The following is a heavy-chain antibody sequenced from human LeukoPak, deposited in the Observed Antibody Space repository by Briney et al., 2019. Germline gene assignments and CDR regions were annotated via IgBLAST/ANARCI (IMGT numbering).Heavy chain of an antibody. J-gene: IGHJ4*02. D-gene: IGHD3-22*01. V-gene: IGHV3-21*01. CDR2: ISSSSSYI. Sequence: GGSLRLSCAASGFTFSSYSMIWVRQAPGKGLEWVSSISSSSSYIYYADSVKGRFTITRDNAKNSLYLQMNSLRAEDTAVYYCARESPQYYYDSSGYPVFDYWGQGTLVTVSS. CDR1: GFTFSSYS. CDR3: ARESPQYYYDSSGYPVFDY.